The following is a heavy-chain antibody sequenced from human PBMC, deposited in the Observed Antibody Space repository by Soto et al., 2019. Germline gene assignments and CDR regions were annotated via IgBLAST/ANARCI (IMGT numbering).Heavy chain of an antibody. Sequence: PSETLSLTCTVSGASITTSHYWTWVRQTPGKGLEWIGEIYHTGNTNYNPSLKSRVLLSVDKSKNHFSLRLDSVTAADTGVFYCARYPMEDYYRGMGVWGPGITVTVSS. CDR1: GASITTSHY. CDR2: IYHTGNT. D-gene: IGHD3-3*01. J-gene: IGHJ6*02. V-gene: IGHV4-4*02. CDR3: ARYPMEDYYRGMGV.